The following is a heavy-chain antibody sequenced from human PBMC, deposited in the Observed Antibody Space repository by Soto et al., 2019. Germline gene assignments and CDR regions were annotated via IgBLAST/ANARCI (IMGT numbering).Heavy chain of an antibody. Sequence: QVQLQESGPGLVRPSGTLSLTCAVSGDSIIGTGWWSWVRQSPGKGLDWIGEVYHSGATNYNPSLKSRVTISVDTSRNQFSLNLGSVTVADTAVYYCVRSGYYSLDVWGQGTTVTVSS. D-gene: IGHD3-22*01. J-gene: IGHJ6*02. V-gene: IGHV4-4*02. CDR3: VRSGYYSLDV. CDR2: VYHSGAT. CDR1: GDSIIGTGW.